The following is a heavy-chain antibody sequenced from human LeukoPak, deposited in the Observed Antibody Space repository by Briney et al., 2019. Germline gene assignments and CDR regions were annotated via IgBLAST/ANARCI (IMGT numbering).Heavy chain of an antibody. CDR3: ARAGYSSSWHSAYYYYYYMDV. CDR2: ISGSGGST. D-gene: IGHD6-13*01. Sequence: GGSLRLSCAASGFTFSSYAMSWVRQAPGKGLEWVSAISGSGGSTYYADSVKGRFTISRDNAKNSLYLQINSLRAEDTAVYYCARAGYSSSWHSAYYYYYYMDVWGKGTTVTVSS. CDR1: GFTFSSYA. J-gene: IGHJ6*03. V-gene: IGHV3-23*01.